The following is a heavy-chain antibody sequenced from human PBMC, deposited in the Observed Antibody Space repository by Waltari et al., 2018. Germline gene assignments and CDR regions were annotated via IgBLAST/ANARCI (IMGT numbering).Heavy chain of an antibody. V-gene: IGHV3-30*02. CDR3: AKDVQTYFFDTSGYYFGDY. CDR2: TLHDGINK. Sequence: QVHLEESGGGVVQPGGSLRLSCAASGFTFSRYGMHWVRQAPGKGLEWVAYTLHDGINKYYAGSVKGRFTISRDNSKSTLYLQMNSLRAEDTALYFCAKDVQTYFFDTSGYYFGDYWGQGTLVTVSS. J-gene: IGHJ4*02. D-gene: IGHD3-22*01. CDR1: GFTFSRYG.